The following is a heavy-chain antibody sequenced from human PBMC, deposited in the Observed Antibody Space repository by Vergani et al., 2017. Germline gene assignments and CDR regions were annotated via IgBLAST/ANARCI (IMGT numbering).Heavy chain of an antibody. CDR2: ISYDGTQK. CDR3: ATKSCGTPGCQIGYFRE. D-gene: IGHD1-1*01. CDR1: GFTSSYSG. Sequence: QVHLVESGGGVVQPGRSLRLSCVVFGFTSSYSGMHWVRQAPGKGLEWVAVISYDGTQKYYADSVKGRFTISRDNSKSTLYLQMNSLRTEDTAVYYCATKSCGTPGCQIGYFREWGQGTLVTVSS. J-gene: IGHJ1*01. V-gene: IGHV3-30*03.